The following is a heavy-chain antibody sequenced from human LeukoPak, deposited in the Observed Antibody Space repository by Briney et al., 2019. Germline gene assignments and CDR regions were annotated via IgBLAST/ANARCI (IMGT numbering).Heavy chain of an antibody. V-gene: IGHV3-53*01. CDR1: GFTVRSNY. Sequence: PGGSLRLSCAASGFTVRSNYMSWVRQAPGKGLEWVSVIYSGGSTYYTDSVKGRFTISRDNSKNTLYLQMNSLRAEDTAVYYCARDLSPGDFWSGSSGGMDVWGQGTTVTVSS. D-gene: IGHD3-3*01. J-gene: IGHJ6*02. CDR3: ARDLSPGDFWSGSSGGMDV. CDR2: IYSGGST.